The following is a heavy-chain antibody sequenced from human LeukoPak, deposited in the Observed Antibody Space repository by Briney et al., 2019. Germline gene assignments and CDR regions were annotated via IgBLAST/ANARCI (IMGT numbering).Heavy chain of an antibody. CDR1: GYTFTGYY. J-gene: IGHJ4*02. Sequence: ASVKVSCKTAGYTFTGYYMHWVRQAPGQGLEWMGWMNPNSGGSNYTQRFQGRVTMTRDTSIGTAYMELSSLRSDDTAVYYCATRVVAGIPYYFDHWGQGTLVTVSS. D-gene: IGHD6-19*01. CDR3: ATRVVAGIPYYFDH. CDR2: MNPNSGGS. V-gene: IGHV1-2*02.